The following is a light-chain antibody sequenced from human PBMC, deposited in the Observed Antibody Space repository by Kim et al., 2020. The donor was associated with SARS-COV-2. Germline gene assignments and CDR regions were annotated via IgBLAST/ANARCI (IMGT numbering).Light chain of an antibody. CDR1: KLGDKY. V-gene: IGLV3-1*01. Sequence: SYELTQPPSVSVSPGQTASITCSGDKLGDKYACWYQQKPGQSPVLVIYQDSKRPSGIPERFSGSNSGNTATLTISGTQATDEADYHCQAWDSTPAGSVFG. J-gene: IGLJ1*01. CDR3: QAWDSTPAGSV. CDR2: QDS.